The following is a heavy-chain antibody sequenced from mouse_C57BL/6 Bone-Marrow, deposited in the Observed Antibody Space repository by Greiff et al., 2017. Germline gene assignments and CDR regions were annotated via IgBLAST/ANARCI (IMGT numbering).Heavy chain of an antibody. CDR2: IYPGDGDT. D-gene: IGHD1-1*01. J-gene: IGHJ3*01. CDR1: GYAFSSSW. Sequence: QVQLQQSGPELVKPGASVKISCKASGYAFSSSWMNWVKQRPGKGLEWIGRIYPGDGDTNYNGKFKGKATLTADKSSSTASMQLSSLQSEDSAVYFCARFLRSFAYWGQGTLVTVSA. V-gene: IGHV1-82*01. CDR3: ARFLRSFAY.